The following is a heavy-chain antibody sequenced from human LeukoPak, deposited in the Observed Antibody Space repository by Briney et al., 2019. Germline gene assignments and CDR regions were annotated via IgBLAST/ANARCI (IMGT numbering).Heavy chain of an antibody. Sequence: GESLKISCKGSGYRFITYWIGWVRQMPGKGLEWMGIIYPGDSDTRYSPSFQGQVTISADKSISTAYLQWSSLKASDTAMYYCARQRIAVAGRGAFDIWGQGTMVTVSS. CDR3: ARQRIAVAGRGAFDI. J-gene: IGHJ3*02. V-gene: IGHV5-51*01. CDR2: IYPGDSDT. D-gene: IGHD6-19*01. CDR1: GYRFITYW.